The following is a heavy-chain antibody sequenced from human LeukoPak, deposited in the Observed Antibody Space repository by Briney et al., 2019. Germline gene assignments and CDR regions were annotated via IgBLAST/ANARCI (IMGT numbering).Heavy chain of an antibody. CDR1: GFTFSSYE. V-gene: IGHV3-48*03. CDR3: ARARQWLGILDY. CDR2: ISSSGSTI. J-gene: IGHJ4*02. D-gene: IGHD6-19*01. Sequence: GGSLRLSCAASGFTFSSYEMNWVRQAPGKGLEWVSYISSSGSTIYYADSVEGRFTISRDNAKNSLYLQMNSLRAEDTAVYYCARARQWLGILDYWGQGTLVTVSS.